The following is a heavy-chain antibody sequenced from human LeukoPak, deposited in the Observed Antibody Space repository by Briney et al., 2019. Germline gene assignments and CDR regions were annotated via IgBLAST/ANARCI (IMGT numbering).Heavy chain of an antibody. Sequence: SETLSLTCTVSDFSISSGYHWGWVRQPPGKGLEWIGSMHHSGSTYYNPSLKSRVTMSTDTSKSQFSLKLSSVTAADTAVYYCARGRSYFTFDYWGQGTLVTVSS. CDR2: MHHSGST. J-gene: IGHJ4*02. CDR1: DFSISSGYH. CDR3: ARGRSYFTFDY. V-gene: IGHV4-38-2*02. D-gene: IGHD3-10*01.